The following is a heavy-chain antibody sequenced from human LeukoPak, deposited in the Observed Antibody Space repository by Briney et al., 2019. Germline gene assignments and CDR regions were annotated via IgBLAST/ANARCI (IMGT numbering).Heavy chain of an antibody. CDR2: ISGSGGST. D-gene: IGHD1-7*01. Sequence: PGGSLRLSCAASGFTFSDYYMSWIRQAPGKGLEWVSAISGSGGSTYYADSVKGRFTISRDNSKNTLYLQMNSLRAEDTAVYYCAKGYNWNYDNWFDPWGQGTLVTVSS. V-gene: IGHV3-23*01. CDR3: AKGYNWNYDNWFDP. J-gene: IGHJ5*02. CDR1: GFTFSDYY.